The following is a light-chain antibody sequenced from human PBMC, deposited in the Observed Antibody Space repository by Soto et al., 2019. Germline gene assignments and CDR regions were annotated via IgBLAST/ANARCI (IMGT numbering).Light chain of an antibody. V-gene: IGLV1-51*01. CDR2: DNN. CDR1: SSNIGNNY. CDR3: GTWDSSLNIWV. Sequence: QSVLTQPPSVSAAPGQKVTISCSGSSSNIGNNYVSWYQHLPGTAPKFLIYDNNKRPSGIPDRFSGSKSGTSATLGITGLQTGDEADYYCGTWDSSLNIWVFGGGTQLTVL. J-gene: IGLJ3*02.